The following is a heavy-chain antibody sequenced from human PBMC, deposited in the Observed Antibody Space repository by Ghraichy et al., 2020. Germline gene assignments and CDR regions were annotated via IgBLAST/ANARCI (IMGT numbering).Heavy chain of an antibody. CDR2: INYSGST. J-gene: IGHJ4*02. Sequence: SETLSLTCVVSGGSISAYYWNWVRQPPGKRLEWIGDINYSGSTNYSPSLKSRVTISLDTSKRQFSLKLASVTAADTAVYYCARDFGRPDRYLDYWGQGILVTVSS. V-gene: IGHV4-59*13. CDR1: GGSISAYY. CDR3: ARDFGRPDRYLDY. D-gene: IGHD3-22*01.